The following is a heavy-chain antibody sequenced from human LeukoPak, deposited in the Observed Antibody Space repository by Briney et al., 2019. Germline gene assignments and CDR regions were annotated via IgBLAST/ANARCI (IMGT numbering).Heavy chain of an antibody. V-gene: IGHV3-49*04. CDR1: GFTFSSYG. CDR3: TVGGCSGGSCYEPRYYYYGMDV. D-gene: IGHD2-15*01. Sequence: GGSLRLSCAASGFTFSSYGMHWVRQAPGKGLEWVGFIRSKAYGGTTEYAASVKGRFTISRDDSKSIAYLQMNSLKTEDTAVYYCTVGGCSGGSCYEPRYYYYGMDVWGQGTTVTVSS. J-gene: IGHJ6*02. CDR2: IRSKAYGGTT.